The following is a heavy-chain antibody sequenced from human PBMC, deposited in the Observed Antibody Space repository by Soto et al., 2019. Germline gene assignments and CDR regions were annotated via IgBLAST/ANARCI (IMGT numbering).Heavy chain of an antibody. V-gene: IGHV4-59*01. D-gene: IGHD1-26*01. CDR2: IYYSGST. CDR3: ARDRVEEDHSGSRYNWFDP. Sequence: QVQLQESGPGLVKPSETLSLTCTVSGGSIGSYYWSWIRQPPGKGLEWIGYIYYSGSTNYNPSLKSRVTISVDTSKNQFSLKLSSVTAADTAVYYCARDRVEEDHSGSRYNWFDPWGQGTLVTVSS. CDR1: GGSIGSYY. J-gene: IGHJ5*02.